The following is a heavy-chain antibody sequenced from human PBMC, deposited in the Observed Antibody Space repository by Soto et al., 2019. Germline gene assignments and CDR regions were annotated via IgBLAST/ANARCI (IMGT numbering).Heavy chain of an antibody. CDR3: ARDKDRQQLGGNYYYILDV. J-gene: IGHJ6*02. V-gene: IGHV1-69*05. CDR1: GGTFSNSA. D-gene: IGHD3-3*02. CDR2: IMPIFRTP. Sequence: QVQLEQSGAEVKKPGSSVKVSCKASGGTFSNSAISWVRQAPGQGLEWMGGIMPIFRTPDYAQKFQGRVTXTXEXATSTAYMELSGLRSDDTAVYYCARDKDRQQLGGNYYYILDVWGQGTTVTVSS.